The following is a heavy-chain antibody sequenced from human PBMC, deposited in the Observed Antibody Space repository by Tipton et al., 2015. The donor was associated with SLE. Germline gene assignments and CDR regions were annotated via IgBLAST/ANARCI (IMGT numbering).Heavy chain of an antibody. CDR1: GFTFSSYW. D-gene: IGHD1-26*01. CDR2: IKQDGSEK. J-gene: IGHJ3*02. Sequence: SLRLSCAASGFTFSSYWMSWVRQAPGKGLEWVANIKQDGSEKYYVDSVKGRFTISRDNAKNSLYLQMNSLRAEETAVYYCARDRRAGAKGAFDIWGQGTTVTVSS. V-gene: IGHV3-7*05. CDR3: ARDRRAGAKGAFDI.